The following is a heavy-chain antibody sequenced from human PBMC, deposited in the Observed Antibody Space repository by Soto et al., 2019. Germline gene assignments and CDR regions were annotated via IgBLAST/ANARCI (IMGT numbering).Heavy chain of an antibody. CDR3: ARQSHEPAAGFDY. J-gene: IGHJ4*02. Sequence: QVPLPESGPGLVKPSETLSLTCTISGGSISSYYWSWIRQPPGKGLEWIGYIYYRGTTNYNPSLISRVTISVDTSRIHFSLTLSSVTDADTAVYYCARQSHEPAAGFDYWGQGTLVTVSS. CDR1: GGSISSYY. CDR2: IYYRGTT. V-gene: IGHV4-59*08. D-gene: IGHD6-13*01.